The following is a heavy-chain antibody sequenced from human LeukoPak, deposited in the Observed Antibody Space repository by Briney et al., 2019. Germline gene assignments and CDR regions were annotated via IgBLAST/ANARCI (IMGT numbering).Heavy chain of an antibody. CDR2: INPYSGGT. J-gene: IGHJ4*02. CDR3: ARDLGCTSTSCYAFDY. Sequence: ASVKVSCKASGYTFTGFYMNWVRQAAGQGLEWMGWINPYSGGTKYAQKFKGRVTMTRDPSISPALMELSRLRAYDSGVLYCARDLGCTSTSCYAFDYWGQGTLVTVSS. D-gene: IGHD2-2*01. V-gene: IGHV1-2*02. CDR1: GYTFTGFY.